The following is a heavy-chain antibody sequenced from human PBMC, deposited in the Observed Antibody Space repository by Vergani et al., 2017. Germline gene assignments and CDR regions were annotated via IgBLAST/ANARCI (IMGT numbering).Heavy chain of an antibody. CDR2: TWYDGNNK. CDR1: GFTFNQYG. Sequence: QVQLVESGGGVVQPGRSLRLSCAASGFTFNQYGMHWVRQAPGKGLEWVAVTWYDGNNKQYADSVKGRFTISRNNSKSTMYLQMNSLRDEDTGVYYCARGLRLLYNRFDPWGLGTLVTVSS. CDR3: ARGLRLLYNRFDP. D-gene: IGHD1-14*01. J-gene: IGHJ5*02. V-gene: IGHV3-33*01.